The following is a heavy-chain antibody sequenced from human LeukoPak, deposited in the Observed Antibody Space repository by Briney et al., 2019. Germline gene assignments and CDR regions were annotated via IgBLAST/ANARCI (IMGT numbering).Heavy chain of an antibody. CDR2: IIPIFGTA. D-gene: IGHD6-13*01. Sequence: GASVKVSCKASGGTFSSYAISWVRQAPGQGLEWMGGIIPIFGTANYAQKFQGRVTITTDGSTSTAYMELSSLRSEDTAVYYCARDRYSSSGYYLDYWGQGTLVTVSS. V-gene: IGHV1-69*05. CDR1: GGTFSSYA. J-gene: IGHJ4*02. CDR3: ARDRYSSSGYYLDY.